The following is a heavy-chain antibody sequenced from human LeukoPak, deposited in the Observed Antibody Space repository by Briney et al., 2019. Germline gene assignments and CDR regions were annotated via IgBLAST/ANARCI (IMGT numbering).Heavy chain of an antibody. CDR1: GFTFSSSA. Sequence: PGGSLRLSCATSGFTFSSSAVCWVCEAPGEGQGRVLAISGSGGGTYYADSVKGRFTISRDNSKNTLYLQMNSLSTEDTAVYYCAKTTTGYSSGRYPGWPVDYWGQGTLVTVSS. V-gene: IGHV3-23*01. CDR2: ISGSGGGT. CDR3: AKTTTGYSSGRYPGWPVDY. J-gene: IGHJ4*02. D-gene: IGHD6-19*01.